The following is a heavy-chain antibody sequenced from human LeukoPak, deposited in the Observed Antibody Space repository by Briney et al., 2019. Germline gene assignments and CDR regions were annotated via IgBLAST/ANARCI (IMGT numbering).Heavy chain of an antibody. CDR2: ISGSGGST. D-gene: IGHD6-19*01. J-gene: IGHJ4*02. CDR1: GCTFSSYA. V-gene: IGHV3-23*01. Sequence: GGSLRLSCAASGCTFSSYAMSWVRQAPGKGLEWVSAISGSGGSTYYADSVKGRFTISRDNSKNTLYLQMNSLRAEDTAVYYCAKVPREAVAGPWGQGTRVTVSS. CDR3: AKVPREAVAGP.